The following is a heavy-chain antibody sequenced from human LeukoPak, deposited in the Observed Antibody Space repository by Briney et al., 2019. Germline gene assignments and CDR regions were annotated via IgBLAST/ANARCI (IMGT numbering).Heavy chain of an antibody. CDR1: GGSISSDWY. Sequence: SETLSLTCTVSGGSISSDWYWGWVRQPPGNGLEWIGAIYRNGDTYYNPSLKSRVTISLDTSKNQFSLRLNSVTAADTAVYYCARAKRDYYDDSGYESYYYFMDVWGKGTTVTVSS. D-gene: IGHD3-22*01. J-gene: IGHJ6*03. CDR3: ARAKRDYYDDSGYESYYYFMDV. V-gene: IGHV4-38-2*02. CDR2: IYRNGDT.